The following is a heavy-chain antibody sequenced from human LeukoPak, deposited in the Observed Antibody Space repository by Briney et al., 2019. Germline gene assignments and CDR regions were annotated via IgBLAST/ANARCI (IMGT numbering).Heavy chain of an antibody. CDR3: ARDIGGAGY. V-gene: IGHV4-39*07. CDR2: IYYSGST. J-gene: IGHJ4*02. CDR1: GGSIGSSSYY. Sequence: LETRSLTCTVSGGSIGSSSYYCGWIRQPPGKGLEWIGSIYYSGSTYYNPSLKSRVTISVDTSKNQFSLKLNSVTAADTAVYYCARDIGGAGYWGQGTLVTVSS. D-gene: IGHD6-19*01.